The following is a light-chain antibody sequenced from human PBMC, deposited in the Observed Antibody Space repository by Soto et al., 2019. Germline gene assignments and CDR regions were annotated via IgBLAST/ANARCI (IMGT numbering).Light chain of an antibody. J-gene: IGLJ1*01. CDR3: SSYTTISTYV. V-gene: IGLV2-14*01. Sequence: QSALTQPASVSGSPGQSITISCTGTSRDVGGYNYVSWYQQHPGKAPKLMIYDVRNRPSGVSNRFSGSKSVNTASLTISGLQAEDEADYYCSSYTTISTYVFRTGTKLTVL. CDR1: SRDVGGYNY. CDR2: DVR.